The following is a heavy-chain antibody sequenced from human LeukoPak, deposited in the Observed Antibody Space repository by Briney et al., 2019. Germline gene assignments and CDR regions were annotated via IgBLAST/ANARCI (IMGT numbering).Heavy chain of an antibody. J-gene: IGHJ4*02. CDR3: ARALERYYFDY. CDR1: GDAVSREGAA. CDR2: AYYLSKLFH. V-gene: IGHV6-1*01. D-gene: IGHD1-1*01. Sequence: SQALSLTCSLSGDAVSREGAAWVWIRQSPSRGLEWLGRAYYLSKLFHDYAVSVQGRIIITLDTANNQFSLLVNSVTPDDTAVYYCARALERYYFDYWGQGTLVTVSS.